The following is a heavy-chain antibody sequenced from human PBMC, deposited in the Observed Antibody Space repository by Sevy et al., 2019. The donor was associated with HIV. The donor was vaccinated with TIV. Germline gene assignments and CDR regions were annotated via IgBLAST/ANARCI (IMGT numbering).Heavy chain of an antibody. Sequence: GGSLRLSCAASGFTFSSAWMSCVRLAPGKGLEWVGRIKSKTDGGTIDYAAPVKGGLTISSEDPKITLYLQMNILKTEDTAVYYCITDPGYRGYDEEVINYYYYGMDFWGQGTTVTVSS. CDR2: IKSKTDGGTI. J-gene: IGHJ6*02. V-gene: IGHV3-15*01. D-gene: IGHD5-12*01. CDR3: ITDPGYRGYDEEVINYYYYGMDF. CDR1: GFTFSSAW.